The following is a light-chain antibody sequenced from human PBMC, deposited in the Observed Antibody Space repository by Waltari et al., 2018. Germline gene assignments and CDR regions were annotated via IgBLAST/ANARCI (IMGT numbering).Light chain of an antibody. CDR2: LNSDGSH. Sequence: QFVLTQSPSASASLGASVKLTCTLSRGHTNYAIAWHQQQPKKGPRFLMKLNSDGSHHKGDGIPDRFSGSSSGAERFLTISSLQSEDEGDYYCQTWDTDIHVVFGGGTKL. V-gene: IGLV4-69*01. CDR1: RGHTNYA. J-gene: IGLJ2*01. CDR3: QTWDTDIHVV.